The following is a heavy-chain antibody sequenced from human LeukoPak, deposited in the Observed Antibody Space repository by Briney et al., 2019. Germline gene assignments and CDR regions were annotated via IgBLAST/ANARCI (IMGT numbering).Heavy chain of an antibody. CDR2: INPSGGST. Sequence: ASVKVSCKASGYTFTGYYMHWVRQAPGQGLEWMGIINPSGGSTSYAQKFQGRVTMTRDTSTSTVYMELSSLRSEDTAVYYCALRSGYPNWFDPWGQGTLVTVSS. CDR3: ALRSGYPNWFDP. CDR1: GYTFTGYY. J-gene: IGHJ5*02. D-gene: IGHD3-10*01. V-gene: IGHV1-46*03.